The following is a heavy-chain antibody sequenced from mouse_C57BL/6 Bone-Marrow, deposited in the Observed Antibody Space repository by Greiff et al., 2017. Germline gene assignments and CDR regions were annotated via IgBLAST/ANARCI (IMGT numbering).Heavy chain of an antibody. J-gene: IGHJ4*01. D-gene: IGHD1-1*01. V-gene: IGHV1-5*01. Sequence: DVKLQESGTVLARPGASVKMSCKTSGYTFTSYWMHWVKQRPGQGLEWIGAIYPGNSDTSYNQKFKGKAKLTAVTSASTAYMELSSLTNEDSAVYYCTRDTTVDYYAMDYWGQGTSVTVSS. CDR2: IYPGNSDT. CDR3: TRDTTVDYYAMDY. CDR1: GYTFTSYW.